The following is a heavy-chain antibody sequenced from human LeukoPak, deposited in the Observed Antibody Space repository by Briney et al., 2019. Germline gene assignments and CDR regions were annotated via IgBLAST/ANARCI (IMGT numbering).Heavy chain of an antibody. J-gene: IGHJ4*02. CDR3: ARGPLAVAAWFDY. V-gene: IGHV1-69*04. D-gene: IGHD6-19*01. CDR1: GGTFSSYA. CDR2: INPILGIA. Sequence: SVKVSCTASGGTFSSYAISWVRQAPGQGLEWMGRINPILGIANYAQKFQGRVTITADKSTSTAYMELSSLRSEDTAVYYCARGPLAVAAWFDYWGQGTLVTVSS.